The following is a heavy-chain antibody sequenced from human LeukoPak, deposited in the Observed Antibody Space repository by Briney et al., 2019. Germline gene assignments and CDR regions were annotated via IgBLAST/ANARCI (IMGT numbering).Heavy chain of an antibody. CDR2: IKQDGSEK. CDR1: GFTFSSYA. J-gene: IGHJ4*02. D-gene: IGHD6-13*01. V-gene: IGHV3-7*01. CDR3: ARAYIAAAGDFDY. Sequence: GGSLRLSCAASGFTFSSYAMSWVRQAPGKGLEWVANIKQDGSEKYYVDSVKGRFTISRDNAKNSLYLQMNSLRAEDTAVYYCARAYIAAAGDFDYWGQGTLVTVSS.